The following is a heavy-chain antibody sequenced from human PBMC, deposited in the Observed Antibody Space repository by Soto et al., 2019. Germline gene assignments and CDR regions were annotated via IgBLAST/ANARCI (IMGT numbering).Heavy chain of an antibody. CDR2: IWSDGSKK. CDR3: ARDEEP. J-gene: IGHJ5*02. Sequence: QVQLVESGGGVVQPGRSLRLSCAASGVTFSSYAMHWVRQAPGKGLEWVAVIWSDGSKKYHGDSVKGRFTISRDNSKNTLYLQMNSLKVEDTAVYYCARDEEPWGQGTLVIVSS. CDR1: GVTFSSYA. V-gene: IGHV3-33*01.